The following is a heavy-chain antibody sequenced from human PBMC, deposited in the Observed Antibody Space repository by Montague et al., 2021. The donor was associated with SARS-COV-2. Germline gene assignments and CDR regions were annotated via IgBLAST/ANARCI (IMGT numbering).Heavy chain of an antibody. J-gene: IGHJ4*02. CDR2: INHSGSA. CDR3: ARLRDIVVVPAAFDY. D-gene: IGHD2-2*01. Sequence: SETLSLTCAVYGGSFSGYYWNWIRQPPGKGLEWIGEINHSGSANYNPSLKRRVTISVDTSKNQFSLKLNSVTAADTAVYYCARLRDIVVVPAAFDYWGQGTLVTVSS. CDR1: GGSFSGYY. V-gene: IGHV4-34*01.